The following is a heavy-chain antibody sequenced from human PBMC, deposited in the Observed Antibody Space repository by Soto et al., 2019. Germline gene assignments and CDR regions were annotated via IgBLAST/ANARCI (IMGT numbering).Heavy chain of an antibody. CDR1: GFTFSSYA. CDR3: AKVKQWTSYYFDY. J-gene: IGHJ4*02. D-gene: IGHD6-19*01. V-gene: IGHV3-23*01. CDR2: ISGSGGST. Sequence: VQLLESGGGLVQPGGSLRLSCAASGFTFSSYAMSWVRQAPGKGLEWVSAISGSGGSTYYADSVKGRFTISRDNSKNTLYLQMNSLRAEDTAVYYCAKVKQWTSYYFDYWGQRTLVTVSS.